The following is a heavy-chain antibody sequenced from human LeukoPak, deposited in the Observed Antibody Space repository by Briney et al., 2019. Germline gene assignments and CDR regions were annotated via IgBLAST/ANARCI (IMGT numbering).Heavy chain of an antibody. Sequence: SETLSLTCTVSGGSISSYYWSWIRQPPGKGLEWIGYIYYSGSTNYNPSLKSRVTISVDTSKNQFSLKLSSVTAADTAVYYCARHITGTTSAFDIWGQGTMVTVSS. V-gene: IGHV4-59*08. D-gene: IGHD1-20*01. CDR3: ARHITGTTSAFDI. CDR1: GGSISSYY. J-gene: IGHJ3*02. CDR2: IYYSGST.